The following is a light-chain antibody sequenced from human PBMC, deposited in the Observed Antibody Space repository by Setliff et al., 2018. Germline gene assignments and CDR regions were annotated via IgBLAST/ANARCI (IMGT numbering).Light chain of an antibody. CDR1: NSNIGSNS. CDR3: GSWDDSLSGPV. CDR2: RDN. Sequence: QSVLTQTPSASGTPGQRVAISCSGSNSNIGSNSVSWFQQLPGTAPNLLIYRDNQRPSGVPDRFSGSRSGTSASLAISGLQSEDEADYYCGSWDDSLSGPVFGGGTK. V-gene: IGLV1-44*01. J-gene: IGLJ2*01.